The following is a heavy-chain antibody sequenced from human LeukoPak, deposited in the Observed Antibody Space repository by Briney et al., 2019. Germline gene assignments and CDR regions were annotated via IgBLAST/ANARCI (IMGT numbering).Heavy chain of an antibody. CDR1: GFTFSSDR. CDR3: ALGYCSGGDCYAKPYYFDH. CDR2: ISTSGDTT. J-gene: IGHJ4*02. D-gene: IGHD2-15*01. Sequence: GGSLRLSCVASGFTFSSDRMNWVRQAPGKGLEWVSLISTSGDTTYYADSVKGRFTISRDNSRNTLYLQMSSLRAEDTAVYYCALGYCSGGDCYAKPYYFDHWGQGTLVTVSS. V-gene: IGHV3-23*01.